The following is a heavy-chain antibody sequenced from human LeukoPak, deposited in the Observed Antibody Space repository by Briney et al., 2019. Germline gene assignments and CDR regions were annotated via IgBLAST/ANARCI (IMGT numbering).Heavy chain of an antibody. D-gene: IGHD3-3*01. Sequence: PSETLSLTCTVSGGSIRSGSYYWSWIRQPAGKGLEWIGRIYTSGSTNYNPSLKSRVTISVTTSKNQFSLKLSSMTAAATDFYYCANLGRIFGVVIVWGKGTTVTVSS. J-gene: IGHJ6*04. V-gene: IGHV4-61*02. CDR3: ANLGRIFGVVIV. CDR1: GGSIRSGSYY. CDR2: IYTSGST.